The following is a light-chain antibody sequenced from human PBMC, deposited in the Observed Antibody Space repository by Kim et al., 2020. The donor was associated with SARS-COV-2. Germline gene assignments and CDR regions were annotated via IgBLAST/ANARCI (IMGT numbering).Light chain of an antibody. Sequence: PGQSVTTSCTATSSDGGGYNYDSWYQRPPGKAPKLMIYELSTRPSGVPDRFSGSKSGNPASLTVSGLQAEDEADYYCSSYAGSNYVFGTGTKVTVL. V-gene: IGLV2-8*01. CDR2: ELS. CDR1: SSDGGGYNY. J-gene: IGLJ1*01. CDR3: SSYAGSNYV.